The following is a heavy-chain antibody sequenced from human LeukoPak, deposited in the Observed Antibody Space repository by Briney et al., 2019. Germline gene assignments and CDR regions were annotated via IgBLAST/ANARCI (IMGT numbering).Heavy chain of an antibody. V-gene: IGHV3-7*03. J-gene: IGHJ3*02. D-gene: IGHD3-22*01. Sequence: PGGSLRLPCAASGFTFSSYWMSWVRQAPGKGLEWVANIKQDGSEKYYVDSVKGRFTISRDNAKNSLYLQMNSLRAEDTAVYYCARDSSGYWVDAFDIWGQGTMVTVSS. CDR3: ARDSSGYWVDAFDI. CDR2: IKQDGSEK. CDR1: GFTFSSYW.